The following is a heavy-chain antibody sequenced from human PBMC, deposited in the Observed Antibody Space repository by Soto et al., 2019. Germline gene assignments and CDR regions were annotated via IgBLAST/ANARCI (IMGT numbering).Heavy chain of an antibody. CDR3: ARAGRNYYYFDY. D-gene: IGHD4-4*01. CDR1: GGSFSGYY. J-gene: IGHJ4*02. Sequence: PSETLSLTCAVYGGSFSGYYWSWIRQPPGKGLEWIGEINHSGSTNYNPSLKSRVTISVDTSKNQFSLKLSSVTAADTAVYYCARAGRNYYYFDYWGQGTLVTVSS. V-gene: IGHV4-34*01. CDR2: INHSGST.